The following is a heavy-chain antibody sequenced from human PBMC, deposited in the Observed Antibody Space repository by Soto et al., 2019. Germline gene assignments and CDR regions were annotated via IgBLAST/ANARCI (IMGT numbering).Heavy chain of an antibody. CDR2: IYYSGST. CDR3: ARQHRTNVLLWFGELWEAL. V-gene: IGHV4-39*01. CDR1: GGSISSSSYY. D-gene: IGHD3-10*01. Sequence: PSETLSLTCTVSGGSISSSSYYWGWIRQPPGKGLEWIGSIYYSGSTYYNPSLKSRVTISVDTSKNQFSLKLSSVTAADTAVYYCARQHRTNVLLWFGELWEALWGQGTLVTVSS. J-gene: IGHJ4*02.